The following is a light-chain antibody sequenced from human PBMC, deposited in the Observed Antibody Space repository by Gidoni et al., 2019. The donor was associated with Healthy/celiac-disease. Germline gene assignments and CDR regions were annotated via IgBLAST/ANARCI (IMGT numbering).Light chain of an antibody. V-gene: IGKV1-39*01. J-gene: IGKJ4*01. CDR2: AAS. CDR1: QSISSY. Sequence: DIQMTQSPSSLSASVGDRVTITCRASQSISSYLIWYQQKPGKAPKLLIYAASNLQRGVPSRFSGSGCATDFTLTISSLQPEDFATYYCKQSYSTPPTFGGGTKVEIK. CDR3: KQSYSTPPT.